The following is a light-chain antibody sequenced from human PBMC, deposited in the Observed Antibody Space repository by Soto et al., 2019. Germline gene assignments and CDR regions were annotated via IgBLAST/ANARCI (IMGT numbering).Light chain of an antibody. V-gene: IGLV2-14*01. CDR1: SSDVGGYNY. Sequence: QSALTQPASVSGSPGQSITISCTGTSSDVGGYNYVSWYQQHPGKAPKLMIYEVSNRPSGVSNRFSGSKSGNTASLTISGPQAEDEADYSCSSYPSSRPFVFGTGTKLTVL. J-gene: IGLJ1*01. CDR3: SSYPSSRPFV. CDR2: EVS.